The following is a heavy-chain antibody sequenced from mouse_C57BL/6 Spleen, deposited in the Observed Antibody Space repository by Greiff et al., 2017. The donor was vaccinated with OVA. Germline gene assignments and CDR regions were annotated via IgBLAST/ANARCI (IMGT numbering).Heavy chain of an antibody. V-gene: IGHV1-54*01. J-gene: IGHJ2*01. CDR1: GYAFTNYL. CDR3: ARRGDYSNYLYFDY. Sequence: QVQLKQSGAELVRPGTSVKVSCKASGYAFTNYLIEWVKQRPGQGLEWIGVINPGSGGTNYNEKFKGKATLTADKSSSTAYMQLSSLTSEDSAVYFCARRGDYSNYLYFDYWGQGTTLTVSS. D-gene: IGHD2-5*01. CDR2: INPGSGGT.